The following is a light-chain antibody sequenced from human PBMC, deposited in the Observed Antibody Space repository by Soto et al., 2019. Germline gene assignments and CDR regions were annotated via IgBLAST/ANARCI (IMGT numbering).Light chain of an antibody. V-gene: IGKV3-15*01. Sequence: EIVMTRSPATLSVSPGDRATLSCRASQSVSSKLAWYQQKPGQAPRLLIYGASTRATGIPARFSGSGSGTEFTLTLSSLQSEDFAVYYCQQTGTWTFGQGTKVEIK. J-gene: IGKJ1*01. CDR1: QSVSSK. CDR3: QQTGTWT. CDR2: GAS.